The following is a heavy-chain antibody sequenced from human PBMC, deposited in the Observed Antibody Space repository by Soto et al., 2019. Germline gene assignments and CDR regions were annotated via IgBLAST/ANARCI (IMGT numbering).Heavy chain of an antibody. Sequence: EVQLLESGGGLVQPGGSLRLSCAASGFTFSSYAMNWVRQAPGKGLEWVSAVSGSGGSTYYADSVKGRFTISRDNSKNTLYLQMNSLRAEDTAVYYCAKERYYDSSGYLIRAFDIWGQGTMVTVSS. CDR3: AKERYYDSSGYLIRAFDI. D-gene: IGHD3-22*01. V-gene: IGHV3-23*01. CDR2: VSGSGGST. CDR1: GFTFSSYA. J-gene: IGHJ3*02.